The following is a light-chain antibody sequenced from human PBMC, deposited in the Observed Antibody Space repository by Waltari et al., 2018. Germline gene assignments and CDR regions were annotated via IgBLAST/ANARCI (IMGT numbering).Light chain of an antibody. CDR2: LGS. Sequence: DIVMTQSPLSLPVTPGEPASISCRSSQSLLQSNGHNYLEWYLQRPGQSPRVLIFLGSRRVSGVPDRFSGSGSGTDFTLKISRVEAEDVGVYYCMQARQTPDTFGQGTKLEIK. CDR1: QSLLQSNGHNY. CDR3: MQARQTPDT. V-gene: IGKV2-28*01. J-gene: IGKJ2*01.